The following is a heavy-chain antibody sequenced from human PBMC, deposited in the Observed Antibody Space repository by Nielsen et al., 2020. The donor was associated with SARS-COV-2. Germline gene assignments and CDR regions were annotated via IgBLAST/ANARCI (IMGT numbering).Heavy chain of an antibody. CDR2: ISWNSGSI. CDR1: GFTFDDYA. D-gene: IGHD2-21*01. J-gene: IGHJ4*02. Sequence: SLKISCAASGFTFDDYAMHWVRQAPGKGLEWVSGISWNSGSIGYADSVKGRFTISRDNAKNSLYLQMNSLRAEDTALYYCAKNPVGDGFDYWGQGTLVTVSS. CDR3: AKNPVGDGFDY. V-gene: IGHV3-9*01.